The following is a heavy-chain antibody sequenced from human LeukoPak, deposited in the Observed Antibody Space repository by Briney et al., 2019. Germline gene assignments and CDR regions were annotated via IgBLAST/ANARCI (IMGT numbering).Heavy chain of an antibody. J-gene: IGHJ4*02. CDR3: ARDGPGTYFDS. CDR2: ISTSGTT. CDR1: GGSIGNYY. Sequence: TSETLSLTCTVSGGSIGNYYWNWIRQPAGKGLEWIGRISTSGTTNYHPSLKSRVTLSLDTSKNQFSLNLRSVTAADTAVYYCARDGPGTYFDSWGQGTLVTVSS. V-gene: IGHV4-4*07.